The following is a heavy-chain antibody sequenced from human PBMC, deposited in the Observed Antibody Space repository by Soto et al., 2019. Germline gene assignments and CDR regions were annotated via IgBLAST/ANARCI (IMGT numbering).Heavy chain of an antibody. CDR3: AVGAYYDILTGYFDY. D-gene: IGHD3-9*01. CDR2: IYYSGST. Sequence: QLQLQESGPGLVKPSETLSLTCTVSGGSISSSSYYWGWIRQPPGKGLEWIGSIYYSGSTYYNPSLNSRVTISVDTSKNQFSLKLSSVTAADTAVYYCAVGAYYDILTGYFDYWGQGTLVTVSS. J-gene: IGHJ4*02. V-gene: IGHV4-39*01. CDR1: GGSISSSSYY.